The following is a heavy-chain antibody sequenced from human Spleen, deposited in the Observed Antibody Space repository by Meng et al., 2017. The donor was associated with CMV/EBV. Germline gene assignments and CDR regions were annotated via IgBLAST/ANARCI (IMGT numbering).Heavy chain of an antibody. Sequence: SCTVSGGSISSYYWTWIRQPPGKGLEWIGSIYDSGSTNYNPSLKSRVTMSVDTSKKQISLKLRFVLAADTAVYYCASSAYGGKFTDAFDIWGQGTMVTVSS. J-gene: IGHJ3*02. CDR2: IYDSGST. CDR1: GGSISSYY. D-gene: IGHD4-23*01. CDR3: ASSAYGGKFTDAFDI. V-gene: IGHV4-59*01.